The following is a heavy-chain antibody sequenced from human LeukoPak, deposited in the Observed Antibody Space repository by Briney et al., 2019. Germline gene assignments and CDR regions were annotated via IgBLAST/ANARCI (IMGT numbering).Heavy chain of an antibody. CDR1: GFSFSSYA. J-gene: IGHJ4*02. Sequence: GGSLRLSCAASGFSFSSYAMHWVRQAPGKGLEWVAVISYDGSNKYYADSVKGRFTISRDNSKNTLYLQMNSLRAEDTAVYYCARDTRRDGYNFGYWGQGTLVTVSS. V-gene: IGHV3-30-3*01. CDR3: ARDTRRDGYNFGY. CDR2: ISYDGSNK. D-gene: IGHD5-24*01.